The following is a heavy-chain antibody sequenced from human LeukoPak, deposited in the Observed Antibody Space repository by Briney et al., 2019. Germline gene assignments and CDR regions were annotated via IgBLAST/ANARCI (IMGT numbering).Heavy chain of an antibody. CDR2: IYHSGIT. CDR1: GCSISSYY. CDR3: ARDISSGWFISIDS. J-gene: IGHJ4*02. Sequence: PSETLSLTCTVYGCSISSYYWGWIRQPPGKGLEWIGSIYHSGITYYNPSLMSRVSISVDTAKKQFSLKVSSVTAADTAVYYCARDISSGWFISIDSWGQGTLVTASS. D-gene: IGHD6-19*01. V-gene: IGHV4-39*07.